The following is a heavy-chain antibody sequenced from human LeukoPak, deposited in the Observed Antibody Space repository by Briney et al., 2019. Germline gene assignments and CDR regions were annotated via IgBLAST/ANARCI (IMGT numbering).Heavy chain of an antibody. CDR3: ARDSGWFRFDY. Sequence: PGGSLRLSCAASGFTFSTSWMTWVRQAPGKGLEWVANIKQDGSDKYYADSVKGRFTISRDSAKNSLYLQMNSLRAEDTAVYYCARDSGWFRFDYWGQGTLVTVSS. CDR1: GFTFSTSW. V-gene: IGHV3-7*03. J-gene: IGHJ4*02. CDR2: IKQDGSDK. D-gene: IGHD6-13*01.